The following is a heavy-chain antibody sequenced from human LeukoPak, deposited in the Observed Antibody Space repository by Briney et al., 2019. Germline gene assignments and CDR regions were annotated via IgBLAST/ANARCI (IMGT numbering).Heavy chain of an antibody. CDR1: GDSISSSNW. Sequence: SGTLSLTCAVSGDSISSSNWWSWVRQPPGKGLEWIGEIYHSGSTNYNPSLKSRVTISVDKSTNQFSLNLSSVTAADTAVYYCARKTYDSGTYFGSWGQGTLVTVSS. D-gene: IGHD3-10*01. J-gene: IGHJ5*01. CDR3: ARKTYDSGTYFGS. V-gene: IGHV4-4*02. CDR2: IYHSGST.